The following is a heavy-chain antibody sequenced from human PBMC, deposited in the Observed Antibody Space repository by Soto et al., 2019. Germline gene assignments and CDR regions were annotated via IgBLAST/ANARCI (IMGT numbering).Heavy chain of an antibody. Sequence: PSWTVSLTCAVYGGSFSGYYWSWIRKPQGKGLEWIGEINHSGSTNYNPSLKSRVTISVDTSKNQFSLKLSSVTAADTAVYYCARVTRIAVAGNGGFDYWGQGTLVTVSS. D-gene: IGHD6-19*01. CDR2: INHSGST. CDR1: GGSFSGYY. V-gene: IGHV4-34*01. CDR3: ARVTRIAVAGNGGFDY. J-gene: IGHJ4*02.